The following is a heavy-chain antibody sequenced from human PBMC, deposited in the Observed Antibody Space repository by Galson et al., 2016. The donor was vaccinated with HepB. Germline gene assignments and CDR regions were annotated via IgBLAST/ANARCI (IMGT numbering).Heavy chain of an antibody. V-gene: IGHV5-51*01. J-gene: IGHJ4*02. CDR1: GFTFGDYW. CDR2: ISPGDSNI. D-gene: IGHD3-22*01. Sequence: QSGAEVKKPGESLTISCKASGFTFGDYWIGWVRQAPGKGLEWMGIISPGDSNIIYSPSFQGHLTIPADKSISTAYLQWSSLKASDTAMYYCAITHYYDSSGYSYHYWGQGTLVTVS. CDR3: AITHYYDSSGYSYHY.